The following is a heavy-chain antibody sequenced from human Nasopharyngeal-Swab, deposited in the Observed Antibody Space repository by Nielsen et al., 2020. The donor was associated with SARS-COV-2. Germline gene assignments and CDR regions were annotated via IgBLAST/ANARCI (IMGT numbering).Heavy chain of an antibody. J-gene: IGHJ3*02. V-gene: IGHV3-21*01. CDR3: ARDMVPYYYDSSGYYYGPDAFDI. CDR1: GFTFSSYS. Sequence: GESLKISCAASGFTFSSYSMSWVRQAPGKGLEWVSSISSSSSYIYYADSVKGRFTISRDNAKNSLYLQMNSLRAEDTAVYYCARDMVPYYYDSSGYYYGPDAFDIWGQGTMVTVSS. D-gene: IGHD3-22*01. CDR2: ISSSSSYI.